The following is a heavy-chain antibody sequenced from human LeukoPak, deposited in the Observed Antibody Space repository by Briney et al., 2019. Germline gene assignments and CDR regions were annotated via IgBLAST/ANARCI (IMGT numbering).Heavy chain of an antibody. D-gene: IGHD1-26*01. Sequence: SETLSLTCTVSGGPISSTSYYWGWIRQPPGKGLEWIGTIYHSGSTYYNPSLKSRVTISVDTSKNQFSLKLRSVTAADTAVYYCARHHPQYSGSYWTSHPDYWGQGTLVTVSS. J-gene: IGHJ4*02. CDR1: GGPISSTSYY. CDR2: IYHSGST. CDR3: ARHHPQYSGSYWTSHPDY. V-gene: IGHV4-39*01.